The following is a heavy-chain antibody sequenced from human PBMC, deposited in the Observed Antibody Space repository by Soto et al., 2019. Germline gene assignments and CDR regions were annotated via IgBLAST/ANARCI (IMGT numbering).Heavy chain of an antibody. CDR1: GFTFSSYG. CDR3: ARDGFSSSHAFDI. D-gene: IGHD3-10*01. J-gene: IGHJ3*02. CDR2: ISYDGRNK. Sequence: PGGSLRLSCAASGFTFSSYGMHWVRQAPGKGLEWVAVISYDGRNKYYADSVMGRFTISRDISKNTLYLEMNSLRTEDTAVYYCARDGFSSSHAFDIWGQGTMVT. V-gene: IGHV3-30*03.